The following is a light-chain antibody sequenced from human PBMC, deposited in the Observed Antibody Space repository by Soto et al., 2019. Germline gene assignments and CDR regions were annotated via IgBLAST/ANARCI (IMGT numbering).Light chain of an antibody. CDR3: ATWDDSLSGVL. Sequence: QSVLNQAPSTSGTPGQRVIISCSGSSSNIGSNRVQWYQQLPGTAPKLLVYKNDNRPSGVPDRFSGSKSGTSASLAISDLRSEDEGLYSCATWDDSLSGVLFGGGTQLTVL. J-gene: IGLJ2*01. CDR2: KND. CDR1: SSNIGSNR. V-gene: IGLV1-47*01.